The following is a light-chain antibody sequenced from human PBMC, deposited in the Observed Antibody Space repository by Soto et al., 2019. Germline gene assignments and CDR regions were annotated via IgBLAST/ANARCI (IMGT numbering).Light chain of an antibody. Sequence: EIVMTQSPGTLSVSPGERVTLSCRASQSVSSSLVWYQQKPGQAPRLLIYGASTRAAGIPARFSGSGSGTEFTLTISSLQSEDFAVYYCQQYDKWPRTFGQGTKV. J-gene: IGKJ1*01. CDR1: QSVSSS. V-gene: IGKV3-15*01. CDR2: GAS. CDR3: QQYDKWPRT.